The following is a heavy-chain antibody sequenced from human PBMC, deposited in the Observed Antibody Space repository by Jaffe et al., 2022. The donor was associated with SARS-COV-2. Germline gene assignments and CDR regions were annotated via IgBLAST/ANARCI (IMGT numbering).Heavy chain of an antibody. Sequence: EVQLVESGGGLVQPGRSLRLSCAASGFTFDDYAMHWVRQAPGKGLEWVSGISWNSGSIGYADSVKGRFTISRDNAKNSLYLQMNSLRAEDTALYYCAKDNGGGYDILTGYPLDYWGQGTLVTVSS. CDR2: ISWNSGSI. CDR3: AKDNGGGYDILTGYPLDY. V-gene: IGHV3-9*01. J-gene: IGHJ4*02. D-gene: IGHD3-9*01. CDR1: GFTFDDYA.